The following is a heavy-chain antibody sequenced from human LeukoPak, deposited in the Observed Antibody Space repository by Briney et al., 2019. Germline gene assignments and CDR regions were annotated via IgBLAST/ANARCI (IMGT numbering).Heavy chain of an antibody. Sequence: SETLSLTCTVSGGSISGYYWSWIRQPPGKGLEWIGEINHSGSTNYNPSLKSRVTISVDTSKNQFSLKLSSVTAADTAVYYCARGVTMVRGVPYYYYGMDVWGQGTTVTVSS. J-gene: IGHJ6*02. D-gene: IGHD3-10*01. V-gene: IGHV4-34*01. CDR3: ARGVTMVRGVPYYYYGMDV. CDR2: INHSGST. CDR1: GGSISGYY.